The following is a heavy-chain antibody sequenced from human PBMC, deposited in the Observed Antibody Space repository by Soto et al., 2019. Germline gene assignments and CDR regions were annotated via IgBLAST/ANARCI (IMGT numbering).Heavy chain of an antibody. J-gene: IGHJ3*02. CDR1: GFTFSTYA. V-gene: IGHV3-23*01. Sequence: EVQLLESGGGLVQPGGSLRLSCAASGFTFSTYAMSWVRQAPGKGLEWVSDISGSGGSTYYPDSVKGRFTISRDNSKNTLYLQVNSLTAEDTAVYYCAKRKRSCNSPSCYDGAFDIWGQGTKVTVSS. CDR3: AKRKRSCNSPSCYDGAFDI. D-gene: IGHD2-2*01. CDR2: ISGSGGST.